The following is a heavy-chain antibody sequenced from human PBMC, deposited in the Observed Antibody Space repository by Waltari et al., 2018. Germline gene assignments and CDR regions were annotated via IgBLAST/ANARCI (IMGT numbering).Heavy chain of an antibody. CDR2: IKHSGST. CDR3: ASGGSRRTYYYDSSGYSSFDY. Sequence: QVQLQQWGAGLLKPSQTLSLTCALYGRSFSGYYCSWVRQPPGTGLGWIGEIKHSGSTNYNPYHKSRVTLAVDTSKNQCVRKLRSVAAVDTAVYYCASGGSRRTYYYDSSGYSSFDYWGQGTLVTVSS. J-gene: IGHJ4*02. CDR1: GRSFSGYY. D-gene: IGHD3-22*01. V-gene: IGHV4-34*01.